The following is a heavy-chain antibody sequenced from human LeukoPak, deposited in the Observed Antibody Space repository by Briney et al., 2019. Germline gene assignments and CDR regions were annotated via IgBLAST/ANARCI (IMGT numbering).Heavy chain of an antibody. CDR3: AKESIYDDFDY. J-gene: IGHJ4*02. Sequence: GGSLRLSCAASGFSFSNYGMNWVRQAPGKGLEWVSGITGNGATTYYADSVKGRFTISRDNSKNTLYLQMSSLRADDTAVYYCAKESIYDDFDYWGQGTLLTVSS. CDR1: GFSFSNYG. D-gene: IGHD5/OR15-5a*01. CDR2: ITGNGATT. V-gene: IGHV3-23*01.